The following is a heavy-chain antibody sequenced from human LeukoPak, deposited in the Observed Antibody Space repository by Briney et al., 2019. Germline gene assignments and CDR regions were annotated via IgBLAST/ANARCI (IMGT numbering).Heavy chain of an antibody. V-gene: IGHV4-4*07. CDR2: IYSSGST. CDR3: ARGPYCGDDCYFDS. CDR1: GGSISDYF. J-gene: IGHJ4*02. Sequence: SETLSLTCTVSGGSISDYFWSWIRQPAGKGPEWIGRIYSSGSTLYNPSLKSRVTMSVDTSKNQFSLRLTSVTAADTAVYYCARGPYCGDDCYFDSWGRGTLFTVSS. D-gene: IGHD2-21*01.